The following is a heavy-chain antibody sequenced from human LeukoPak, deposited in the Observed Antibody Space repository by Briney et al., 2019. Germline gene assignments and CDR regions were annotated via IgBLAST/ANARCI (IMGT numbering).Heavy chain of an antibody. D-gene: IGHD3-10*01. CDR2: INHSGST. CDR3: AREPHSMKYYYGSGSLAGILDV. Sequence: SETLSLTCAVYGGSFSGYYWSWIRQPPGKGLEWIGEINHSGSTNYNPSLKSRVTISVDTSKNQFSLKLSSVTAADTAVYYCAREPHSMKYYYGSGSLAGILDVWGKGTTVTVSS. CDR1: GGSFSGYY. J-gene: IGHJ6*04. V-gene: IGHV4-34*01.